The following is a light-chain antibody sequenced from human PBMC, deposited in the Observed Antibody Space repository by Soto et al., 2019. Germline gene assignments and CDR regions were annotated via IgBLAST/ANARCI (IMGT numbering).Light chain of an antibody. CDR1: QSVTSNY. V-gene: IGKV3-20*01. CDR2: GAS. J-gene: IGKJ3*01. Sequence: EIVLTQSPGTLSLSPGETVTLSCRASQSVTSNYLAWYQQKPGQAPRLLIYGASSRATGIPDRFSGSGSGTDFTVTISRLEPEDFAVYYCQQYGSSPITFGPGTKVDIK. CDR3: QQYGSSPIT.